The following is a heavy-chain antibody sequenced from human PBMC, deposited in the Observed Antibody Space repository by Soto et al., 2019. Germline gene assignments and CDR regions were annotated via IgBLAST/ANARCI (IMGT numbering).Heavy chain of an antibody. CDR2: IRSKAYGGTT. V-gene: IGHV3-49*01. D-gene: IGHD6-13*01. J-gene: IGHJ5*02. Sequence: PGGSLRLSCTASGFTFGDYAMSWFRQAPGKGLECVGFIRSKAYGGTTEYTASVKGRFTISRDDSKSIAYLQMNSLKTEDTAVYYCTRGWLGIARGYWFDPWGQGTLVTVSS. CDR1: GFTFGDYA. CDR3: TRGWLGIARGYWFDP.